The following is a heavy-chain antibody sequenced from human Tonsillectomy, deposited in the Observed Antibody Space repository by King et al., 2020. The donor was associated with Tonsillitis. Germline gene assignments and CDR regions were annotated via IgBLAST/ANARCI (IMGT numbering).Heavy chain of an antibody. D-gene: IGHD3-3*01. CDR1: GGTFSSYG. Sequence: QLVQSGAEVKKPGSSVKVSCKASGGTFSSYGISWVRQAPGQGLEWMGGIIPIFGTANYAQKFQGRVTITADKSTSTAYMALSSLRSEDTAVNYCARRSVPSPFTNFGRGEAFDIWGQGTMVTVSS. CDR2: IIPIFGTA. V-gene: IGHV1-69*14. J-gene: IGHJ3*02. CDR3: ARRSVPSPFTNFGRGEAFDI.